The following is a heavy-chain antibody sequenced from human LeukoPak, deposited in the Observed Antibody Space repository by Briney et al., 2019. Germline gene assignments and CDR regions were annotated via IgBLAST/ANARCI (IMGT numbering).Heavy chain of an antibody. CDR2: LNGDGSRN. CDR3: AGDRGAAAADY. J-gene: IGHJ4*02. CDR1: GFTFSSHW. Sequence: GGSLRLSCAASGFTFSSHWMHWVRXVPGXGLVWVSCLNGDGSRNSYADSVKGRFTTSRDNAKNTLYLQMNSLRAEDTAVYYCAGDRGAAAADYWGQGTLVTVSS. D-gene: IGHD6-13*01. V-gene: IGHV3-74*01.